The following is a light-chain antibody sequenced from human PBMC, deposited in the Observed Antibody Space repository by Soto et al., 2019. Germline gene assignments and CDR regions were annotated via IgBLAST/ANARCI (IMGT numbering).Light chain of an antibody. Sequence: EIVLTQFPGTLFLSPGERATLSCRASQSVSSSYLAWYQQKPGQAPRLLIYGASSRATGIPDRFSGSGSGTDFTLTISRLEPEDFAVYYCQQYGSPITFGQGTRLEIK. J-gene: IGKJ5*01. CDR1: QSVSSSY. CDR3: QQYGSPIT. V-gene: IGKV3-20*01. CDR2: GAS.